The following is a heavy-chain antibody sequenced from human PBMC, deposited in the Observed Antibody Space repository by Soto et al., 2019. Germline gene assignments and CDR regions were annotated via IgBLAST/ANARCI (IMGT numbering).Heavy chain of an antibody. CDR2: MNPNSGNT. CDR1: GYTFTSYD. Sequence: QVQLVQSGAEVKKPGASVKVSCKASGYTFTSYDINWVRQATGQGLEWMGWMNPNSGNTGYAQKFQGRVTMTRNTSISRAYMARGSLGSEDTAVYYGARAARQKLLPPLGNYYYYYYMDVWGKGTTVTVSS. V-gene: IGHV1-8*01. D-gene: IGHD4-4*01. J-gene: IGHJ6*03. CDR3: ARAARQKLLPPLGNYYYYYYMDV.